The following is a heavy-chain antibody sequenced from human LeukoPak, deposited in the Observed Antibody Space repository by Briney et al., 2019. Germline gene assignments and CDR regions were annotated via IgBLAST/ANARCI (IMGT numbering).Heavy chain of an antibody. CDR1: GLAVTNNY. J-gene: IGHJ3*01. CDR3: ARGTSTGYYRTEAFDL. V-gene: IGHV3-66*01. CDR2: IYSGGRT. Sequence: GGSLRLSCAASGLAVTNNYMTWVRQAPGKGLEWVSVIYSGGRTSYAASVKGRFTASRDNAKNTVYLQVNGLKVDGTAVYYCARGTSTGYYRTEAFDLWGQGTVVTVSS. D-gene: IGHD3-9*01.